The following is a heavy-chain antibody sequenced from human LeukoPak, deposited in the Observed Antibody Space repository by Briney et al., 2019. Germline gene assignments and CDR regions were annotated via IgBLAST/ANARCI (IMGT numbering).Heavy chain of an antibody. CDR3: ARYSYGSFSDY. D-gene: IGHD5-18*01. CDR1: GVSISSSNSY. V-gene: IGHV4-39*01. CDR2: IYYSGST. J-gene: IGHJ4*02. Sequence: SETLSLTCTVSGVSISSSNSYWGWIRQPPGKGLEWIGSIYYSGSTYYNPSLKSRVTISVDTSKNQFSLKLSSVTAADTAVYYCARYSYGSFSDYWGQGTLVTVSS.